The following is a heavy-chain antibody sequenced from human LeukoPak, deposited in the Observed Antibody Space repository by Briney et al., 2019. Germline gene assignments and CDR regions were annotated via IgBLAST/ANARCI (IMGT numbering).Heavy chain of an antibody. D-gene: IGHD6-19*01. V-gene: IGHV3-30*02. J-gene: IGHJ4*02. CDR3: ARRSTSGWL. CDR2: MLYDGSNE. Sequence: GGSLRLSCAASGFTFNTYGMHWVRQAPGKGLEWVAFMLYDGSNENYANSARGRFTISRDNSKNTLYLQMNSLRAEDTAAYYCARRSTSGWLWGQGTLVTVSS. CDR1: GFTFNTYG.